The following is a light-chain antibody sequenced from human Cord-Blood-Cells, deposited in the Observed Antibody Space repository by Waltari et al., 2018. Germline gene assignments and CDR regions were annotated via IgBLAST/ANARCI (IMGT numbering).Light chain of an antibody. V-gene: IGLV2-14*01. CDR3: SAYTSSSTRVV. CDR1: SSDVGGYNY. Sequence: QSALTQPASVSGSPGQSITISSTRTSSDVGGYNYVSWYQQHPGKAPKLMIYDVSNRPSGVSNRFSGSKSGNAASLTISGLQAEDEADYYGSAYTSSSTRVVFGGGTKLTVL. CDR2: DVS. J-gene: IGLJ2*01.